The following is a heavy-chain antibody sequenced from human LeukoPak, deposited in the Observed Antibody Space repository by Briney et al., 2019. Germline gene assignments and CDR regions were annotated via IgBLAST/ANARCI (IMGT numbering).Heavy chain of an antibody. CDR3: ARVREGSPDIYNWFDY. D-gene: IGHD1-1*01. CDR2: IYYSGSP. V-gene: IGHV4-59*01. J-gene: IGHJ4*02. CDR1: GGSISSFY. Sequence: SETLSLTCTVSGGSISSFYWSWFGQPPGKGLGWIGSIYYSGSPNYSPSLKSRGTMSVDTSKNQFSLRLTSVTAADTAVYYCARVREGSPDIYNWFDYWGQRTLVTVSS.